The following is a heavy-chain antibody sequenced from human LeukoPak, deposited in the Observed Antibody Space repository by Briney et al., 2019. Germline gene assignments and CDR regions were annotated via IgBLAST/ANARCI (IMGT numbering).Heavy chain of an antibody. V-gene: IGHV4-59*12. J-gene: IGHJ5*02. Sequence: SETLSLTCTVSGGSISSYYWSWIRQPPGKGLEWIGYIYYSGSTNYNPSLKSRVTISVDTSKNQFSLKLSSVTAADTAVYYCARDMGDYYYDSVGFDPWGQGTLVTVSS. CDR2: IYYSGST. CDR3: ARDMGDYYYDSVGFDP. D-gene: IGHD3-22*01. CDR1: GGSISSYY.